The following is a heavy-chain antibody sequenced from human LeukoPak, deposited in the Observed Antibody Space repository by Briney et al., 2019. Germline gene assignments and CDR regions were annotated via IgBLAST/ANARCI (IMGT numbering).Heavy chain of an antibody. CDR1: GFTFSSYW. V-gene: IGHV3-7*03. D-gene: IGHD6-19*01. J-gene: IGHJ3*02. CDR3: ASLDLGYSSGWYDVDAFDI. Sequence: PGGSLRLSCAASGFTFSSYWMSWVRQAPGKGLEWVANIKQDGSGKYYVDSVKGRFTISRDNAKNSLYLQMNSLRAEDTAVYYCASLDLGYSSGWYDVDAFDIWGQGTMVTVSS. CDR2: IKQDGSGK.